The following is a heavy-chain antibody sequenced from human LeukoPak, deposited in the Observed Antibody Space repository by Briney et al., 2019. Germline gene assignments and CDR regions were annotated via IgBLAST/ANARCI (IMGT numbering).Heavy chain of an antibody. Sequence: SETLSLTCTVSGGSISTTAYYWGWIRQPPGKGLEWIGSVFYTGNTFYNPSLQSRVTLSVDTSKNQFSLKLSSVTAADTAVYYCAREDPYYYGSGSPPDYWGQETLVTVSS. CDR2: VFYTGNT. D-gene: IGHD3-10*01. J-gene: IGHJ4*02. V-gene: IGHV4-39*07. CDR3: AREDPYYYGSGSPPDY. CDR1: GGSISTTAYY.